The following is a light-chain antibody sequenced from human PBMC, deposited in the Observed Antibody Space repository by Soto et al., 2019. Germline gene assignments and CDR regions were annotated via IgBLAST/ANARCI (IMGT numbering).Light chain of an antibody. CDR2: GAS. CDR1: QSVGSSQ. CDR3: QQYASSPRT. V-gene: IGKV3-20*01. J-gene: IGKJ1*01. Sequence: EIVLTQSPGTLSLSPGERATLSCRASQSVGSSQLARHQQKPGQAPRLLIYGASSSATGIPDRFSGSGSGTDFTLTISRLEPEDFAVYYCQQYASSPRTFGQGNKVEIK.